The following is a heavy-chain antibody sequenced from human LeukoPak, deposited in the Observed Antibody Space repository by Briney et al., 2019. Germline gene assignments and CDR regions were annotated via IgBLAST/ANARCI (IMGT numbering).Heavy chain of an antibody. V-gene: IGHV3-21*01. CDR1: GFTFSSYS. CDR3: ARDGQQHDLTPADY. CDR2: ISSSSSYI. D-gene: IGHD6-13*01. Sequence: PGGSLRLSCAASGFTFSSYSMNWVRQAPGKGLEWVSSISSSSSYIYYADPVKGRFTIPRDNAKNSLYLQMNSLRAEDTAVYYCARDGQQHDLTPADYWGQGTLVTVSS. J-gene: IGHJ4*02.